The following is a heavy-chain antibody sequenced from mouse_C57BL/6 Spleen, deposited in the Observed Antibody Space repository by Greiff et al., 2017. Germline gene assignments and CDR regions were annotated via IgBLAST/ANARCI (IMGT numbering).Heavy chain of an antibody. D-gene: IGHD3-2*02. CDR1: GYAFSSSW. CDR2: IYPGDGDT. Sequence: ESGPELVKPGASVKISCKASGYAFSSSWMNWVKQRPGKGLEWIGRIYPGDGDTNYNGKFKGKATLTADKSSSTAYMQLSSLTSEDSAVYFCARQAPRAMDYWGQGTSVTVSS. J-gene: IGHJ4*01. V-gene: IGHV1-82*01. CDR3: ARQAPRAMDY.